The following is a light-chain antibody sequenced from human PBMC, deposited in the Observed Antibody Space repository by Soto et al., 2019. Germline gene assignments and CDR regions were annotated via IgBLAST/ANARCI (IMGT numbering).Light chain of an antibody. CDR1: QNIYSN. J-gene: IGKJ1*01. V-gene: IGKV3-15*01. CDR3: LQYHNLWA. Sequence: EVVLTQSPATLSVSPGERATLCFRASQNIYSNVAWYQQRPGQAPRLLIYRASTRATGIPARFSGSGSGTEFTLTISSLQSEDFTVYSCLQYHNLWAFGQGTKVDIK. CDR2: RAS.